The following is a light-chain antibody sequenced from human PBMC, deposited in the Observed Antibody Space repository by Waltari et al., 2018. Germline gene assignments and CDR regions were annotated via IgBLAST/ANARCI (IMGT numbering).Light chain of an antibody. J-gene: IGLJ3*02. CDR1: TGAVTSGYY. Sequence: QTVVTQEPSLPVSPGGTVTPPCASRTGAVTSGYYPNWFQQKPGQAPRALIYDTNNKHSWTPARFSGSLLGGKAALTLSGVQPEDEAEYYCLLYYGGAQLWVFGGGTKLTVL. V-gene: IGLV7-43*01. CDR2: DTN. CDR3: LLYYGGAQLWV.